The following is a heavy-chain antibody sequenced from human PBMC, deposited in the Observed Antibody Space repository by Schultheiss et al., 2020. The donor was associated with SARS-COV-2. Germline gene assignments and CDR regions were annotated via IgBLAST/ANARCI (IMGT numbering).Heavy chain of an antibody. D-gene: IGHD3-22*01. Sequence: GESLKISCAASGFTFSNAWMSWVRQAPGKGLEWVGRIKSKTDGGTTDYAAPVKGRFTISRDDSKNTLYLQMNSLKTEDTAVYYCTTYVYYYDSSGYYEDFDYWGQGTLVTVSS. CDR2: IKSKTDGGTT. CDR1: GFTFSNAW. V-gene: IGHV3-15*01. CDR3: TTYVYYYDSSGYYEDFDY. J-gene: IGHJ4*02.